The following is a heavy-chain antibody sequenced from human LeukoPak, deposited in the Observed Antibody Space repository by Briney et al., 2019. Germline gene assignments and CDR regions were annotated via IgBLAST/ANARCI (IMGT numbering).Heavy chain of an antibody. D-gene: IGHD3-22*01. CDR2: IRYDGSNK. CDR1: GFTFSSYG. CDR3: ARDGDYHYDSSGYYY. Sequence: PGGSLRLSCAASGFTFSSYGMHWVRQAPGKGLEWVAFIRYDGSNKYYADSVKGRFTISRDNSKNTLYLQMNSLRAEDTAVYYCARDGDYHYDSSGYYYWGQGTLVTVSS. J-gene: IGHJ4*02. V-gene: IGHV3-30*02.